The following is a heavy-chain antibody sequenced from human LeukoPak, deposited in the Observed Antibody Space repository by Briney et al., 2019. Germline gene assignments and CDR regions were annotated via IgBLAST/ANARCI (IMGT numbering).Heavy chain of an antibody. CDR1: GFTLTTSW. CDR2: INREGSQI. V-gene: IGHV3-7*04. Sequence: GGSLRLSCAASGFTLTTSWMTWVRQAPGKGLEWVTNINREGSQIDYMDSVKGRFTISRDSANSALYLQMNSLRAEDTAVYYCARGGLTAGFDYWGQGTLVTVSS. CDR3: ARGGLTAGFDY. J-gene: IGHJ4*02.